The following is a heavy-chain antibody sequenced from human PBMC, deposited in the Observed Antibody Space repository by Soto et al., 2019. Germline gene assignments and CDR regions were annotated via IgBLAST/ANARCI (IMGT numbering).Heavy chain of an antibody. CDR1: GFTFSSYS. CDR3: ARDKAGYSYGYGSDY. J-gene: IGHJ4*02. Sequence: GGSLRLSCAASGFTFSSYSMNWVRQAPGKGLEWVSSISSSSSYIYYADSVKGRFTISRDNAKNSLYLQMNSLRAEDTAVYYCARDKAGYSYGYGSDYWGQGTLVTVSS. D-gene: IGHD5-18*01. CDR2: ISSSSSYI. V-gene: IGHV3-21*01.